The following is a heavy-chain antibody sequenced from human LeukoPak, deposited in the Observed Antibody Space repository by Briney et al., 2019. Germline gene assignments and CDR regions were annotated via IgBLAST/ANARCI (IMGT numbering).Heavy chain of an antibody. CDR1: GFTFSSYG. CDR2: ISSSSSYI. D-gene: IGHD2-2*01. CDR3: ARAEYQLLHATDY. V-gene: IGHV3-21*01. J-gene: IGHJ4*02. Sequence: PGGSLRLSCAASGFTFSSYGMNWVRQAPGKGLEGVSSISSSSSYIYYADSVKGRFTISRDNAKNSLYLKMNSRRAEETAVYYCARAEYQLLHATDYWGQGTLVTVSS.